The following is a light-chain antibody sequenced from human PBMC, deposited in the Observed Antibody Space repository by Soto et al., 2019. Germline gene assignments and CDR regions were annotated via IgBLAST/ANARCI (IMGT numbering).Light chain of an antibody. CDR2: AAS. Sequence: AIRMTQSPSSLSASIGVRVTITCRASHVVSTDLAWYRQKPGKAPKALIYAASFLQSGVPSRFSGSGSGTDVSRTISFLQSEDFATYYCQHYYSYPYTCGQGTTLQMK. V-gene: IGKV1-8*01. CDR3: QHYYSYPYT. J-gene: IGKJ2*01. CDR1: HVVSTD.